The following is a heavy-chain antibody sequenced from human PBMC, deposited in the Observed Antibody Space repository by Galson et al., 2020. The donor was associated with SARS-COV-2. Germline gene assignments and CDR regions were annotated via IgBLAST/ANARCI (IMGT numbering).Heavy chain of an antibody. D-gene: IGHD3-10*01. CDR1: GDSVSTNSAA. J-gene: IGHJ6*02. V-gene: IGHV6-1*01. CDR3: ARERREYYYYSGSPYYYYYALDV. CDR2: TYYRSKWYN. Sequence: SQTLSLTCAISGDSVSTNSAAWNWIRQSPSRGLEWLGRTYYRSKWYNDYAVSVKSRITINPDISKNQFSLQLNSMTPEDMAVYFCARERREYYYYSGSPYYYYYALDVWGQGTTVIVSS.